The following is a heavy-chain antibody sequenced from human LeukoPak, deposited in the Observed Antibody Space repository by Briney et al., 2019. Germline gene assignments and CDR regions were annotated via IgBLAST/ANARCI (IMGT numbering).Heavy chain of an antibody. CDR2: ISSSSSYI. Sequence: GGSLRLSCAASGFTFSSYSMNWVRQAPGKGLEWVSSISSSSSYIYYADSVKGRFTISRDNSKNTLYLQMNSLRAEDTAVYYCAKEDDYGDFYYYYYYMDVWGKGTTVTISS. J-gene: IGHJ6*03. CDR3: AKEDDYGDFYYYYYYMDV. D-gene: IGHD4-17*01. CDR1: GFTFSSYS. V-gene: IGHV3-21*01.